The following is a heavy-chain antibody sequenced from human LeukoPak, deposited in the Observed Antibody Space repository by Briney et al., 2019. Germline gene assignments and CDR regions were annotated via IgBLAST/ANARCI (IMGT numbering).Heavy chain of an antibody. CDR1: GFTLSSYS. Sequence: WGSLRLSCADPGFTLSSYSMNWVRQAPGEGLEWVSSISSSSSYIYYADSVKGRFTISRDNAKNSLYLQMNSLRAEDTAVYYCARLGDGGAWSDWGQGTLVTVSS. D-gene: IGHD3-16*01. CDR3: ARLGDGGAWSD. J-gene: IGHJ4*02. CDR2: ISSSSSYI. V-gene: IGHV3-21*01.